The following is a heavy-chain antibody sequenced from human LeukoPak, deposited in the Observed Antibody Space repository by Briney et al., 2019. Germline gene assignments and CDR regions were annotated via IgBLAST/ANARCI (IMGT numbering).Heavy chain of an antibody. J-gene: IGHJ4*02. V-gene: IGHV3-23*01. D-gene: IGHD3-22*01. CDR3: AKVRLPVYYDSSGYYYNY. CDR1: GFTFSSYS. Sequence: GGSLRLSCAASGFTFSSYSMNWVRQAPGKGLEWVSAISGSGGSTYYADSVKGRFTISRDNSKNTLYLQMNSLRAEDTAVYYCAKVRLPVYYDSSGYYYNYWGQGTLVTVSS. CDR2: ISGSGGST.